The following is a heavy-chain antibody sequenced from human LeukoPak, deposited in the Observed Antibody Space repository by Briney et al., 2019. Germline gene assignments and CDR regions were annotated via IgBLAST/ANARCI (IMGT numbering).Heavy chain of an antibody. CDR3: VRDRAYGSGKNWFDP. J-gene: IGHJ5*02. Sequence: SETLSLTCTVSGDSIRSYYWSWIRQPPGKGLEWIGHIDDSGSANRHPSLRSRVTISVDTSKNQFSLKLSSVTAADTAVYFCVRDRAYGSGKNWFDPWGQGTQVTVSS. V-gene: IGHV4-59*01. D-gene: IGHD3-10*01. CDR2: IDDSGSA. CDR1: GDSIRSYY.